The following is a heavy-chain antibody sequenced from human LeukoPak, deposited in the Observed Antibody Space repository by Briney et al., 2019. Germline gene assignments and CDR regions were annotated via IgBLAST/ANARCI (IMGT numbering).Heavy chain of an antibody. CDR1: GGSISSYY. D-gene: IGHD3-10*01. V-gene: IGHV4-59*01. CDR3: ARMDDVYYFGSKTISPGWIDP. Sequence: PSETLSLTCTVSGGSISSYYWSWVRQPPGKGLEWIGYIYYSGSTNYNPSLKSRVTISVDTSKNQFSLKLSSVTAADTAVYYCARMDDVYYFGSKTISPGWIDPWGQGMLVTVPS. CDR2: IYYSGST. J-gene: IGHJ5*02.